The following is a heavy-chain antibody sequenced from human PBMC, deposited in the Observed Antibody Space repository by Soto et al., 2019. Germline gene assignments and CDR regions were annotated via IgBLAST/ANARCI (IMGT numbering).Heavy chain of an antibody. CDR3: ARYIPGVRYYGMDV. CDR2: IGESGTPT. V-gene: IGHV3-23*01. Sequence: EMQLLESGGGLVQPGGSLRLSCAASGFIFSSYAMKWVRQAPGKGLEWVSLIGESGTPTYYADSVKGRFTISRDNSGNTLFLEMYSLRAEDTAVYYCARYIPGVRYYGMDVWGQGTTVTVSS. D-gene: IGHD2-2*01. J-gene: IGHJ6*02. CDR1: GFIFSSYA.